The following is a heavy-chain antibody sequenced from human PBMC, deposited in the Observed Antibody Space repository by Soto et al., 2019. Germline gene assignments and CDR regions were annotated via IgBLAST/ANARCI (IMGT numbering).Heavy chain of an antibody. D-gene: IGHD3-22*01. V-gene: IGHV4-4*07. CDR1: GGSISSYC. CDR3: ARDPPRTDSSGYLRAFDI. CDR2: IYTSGST. Sequence: PSETLSLTCTVSGGSISSYCWSWIRQPAGKGLEWIGRIYTSGSTNYNPSLKSRVTMSVDTSKNQFSLKLSSVTAADTAVYYCARDPPRTDSSGYLRAFDIWGQGTMVTVSS. J-gene: IGHJ3*02.